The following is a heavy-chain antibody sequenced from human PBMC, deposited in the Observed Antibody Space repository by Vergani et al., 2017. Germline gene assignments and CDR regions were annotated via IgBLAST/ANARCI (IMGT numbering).Heavy chain of an antibody. Sequence: QVQLVESGGGVVQPGRSLRLSCAASGFTFISYAMHWVRQAPGKGLEWVAVISYDGSNKYYADSVKGRFTISRDNSKNTLYLQMNSLRAEDTAVYYCAKFGYYFDYWGQGTLVTVSS. CDR2: ISYDGSNK. CDR3: AKFGYYFDY. CDR1: GFTFISYA. V-gene: IGHV3-30-3*02. J-gene: IGHJ4*02. D-gene: IGHD3-3*01.